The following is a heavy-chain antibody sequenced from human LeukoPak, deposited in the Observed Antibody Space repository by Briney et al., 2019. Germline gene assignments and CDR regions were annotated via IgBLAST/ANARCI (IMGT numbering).Heavy chain of an antibody. V-gene: IGHV4-4*07. D-gene: IGHD3-10*01. CDR1: GGSISGHY. CDR2: IYMTGST. J-gene: IGHJ5*02. Sequence: SETLSLTCTVSGGSISGHYWSWIRQPAGKGLEWIGRIYMTGSTNYNPSLKSRVTMSVDVSKNQFSLKLSSVTAADTAVYFCARVALFGSGSYYWFDPWGQGTLVTVSS. CDR3: ARVALFGSGSYYWFDP.